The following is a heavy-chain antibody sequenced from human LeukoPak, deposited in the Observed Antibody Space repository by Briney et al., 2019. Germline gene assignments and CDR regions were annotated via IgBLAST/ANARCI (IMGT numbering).Heavy chain of an antibody. D-gene: IGHD3-22*01. CDR1: GFNFGSYG. J-gene: IGHJ1*01. Sequence: PRGSLRLSCAASGFNFGSYGMSWVRQAPGKGVEWVSFITPNADRTSYADSVEGRFTISRDNPRNSLYMQMNSLRGEDTAVYYCAIMHGYYDGSGYWVQWGQGTLVTVSS. CDR3: AIMHGYYDGSGYWVQ. V-gene: IGHV3-23*01. CDR2: ITPNADRT.